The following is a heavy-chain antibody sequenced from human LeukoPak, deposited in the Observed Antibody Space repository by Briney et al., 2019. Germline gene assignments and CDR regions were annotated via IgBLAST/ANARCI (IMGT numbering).Heavy chain of an antibody. CDR2: IIPIFGTA. D-gene: IGHD2-2*01. CDR3: ARGYCSSTRCRYYMDV. V-gene: IGHV1-69*05. J-gene: IGHJ6*03. Sequence: SVKVSCKASGGTFSSYAISWVRQAPGQGLEWMGGIIPIFGTANYAQKFQGRVTITTDESTSAAYMELSSLRSEDTAVYYCARGYCSSTRCRYYMDVWGKGTTVTVSS. CDR1: GGTFSSYA.